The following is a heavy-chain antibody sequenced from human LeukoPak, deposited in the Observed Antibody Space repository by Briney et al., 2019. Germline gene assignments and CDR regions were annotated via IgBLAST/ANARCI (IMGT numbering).Heavy chain of an antibody. V-gene: IGHV5-51*01. CDR3: ASNAVTTDAFDI. CDR1: GSPFTSYW. J-gene: IGHJ3*02. D-gene: IGHD4-17*01. Sequence: GASLKISCQGSGSPFTSYWIGWVRQLPGKGLEWMGIIYPGDSDTRYSPSFQGQVTISADKSISTAYLQWSSLKASDTAMYYCASNAVTTDAFDIWGQGTMVTVSS. CDR2: IYPGDSDT.